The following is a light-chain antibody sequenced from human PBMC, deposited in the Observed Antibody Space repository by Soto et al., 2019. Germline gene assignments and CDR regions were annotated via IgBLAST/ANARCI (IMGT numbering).Light chain of an antibody. V-gene: IGKV1-5*03. Sequence: DIQITHSPSTLSGSVGYRVTITCRASQTISSWLAWYQQKPGKAPKLLIYKASTLKSGVPSRFSGSGSGTEFTLTISSLQPDDFATYYCQHYKSYSEAFGQGTKVDI. J-gene: IGKJ1*01. CDR3: QHYKSYSEA. CDR2: KAS. CDR1: QTISSW.